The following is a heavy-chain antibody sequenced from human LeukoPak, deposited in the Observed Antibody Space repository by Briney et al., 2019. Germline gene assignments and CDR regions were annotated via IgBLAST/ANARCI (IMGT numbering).Heavy chain of an antibody. CDR1: GGSISSGGYY. J-gene: IGHJ4*02. D-gene: IGHD4-17*01. V-gene: IGHV4-31*03. Sequence: SETLSLTCTVSGGSISSGGYYWSWIRQHPGKGLEWIGYIYYSGSTYYNPSLKSRVTIPVDTSKNQFSLKLSSVTAADTAVYYCARVGSYGDYSVYWGQGTLVTVSS. CDR2: IYYSGST. CDR3: ARVGSYGDYSVY.